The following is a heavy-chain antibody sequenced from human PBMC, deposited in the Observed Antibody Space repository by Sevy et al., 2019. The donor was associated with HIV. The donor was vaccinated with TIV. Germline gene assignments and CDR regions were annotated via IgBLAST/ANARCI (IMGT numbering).Heavy chain of an antibody. J-gene: IGHJ3*02. CDR1: GGSINSGGYY. V-gene: IGHV4-31*03. D-gene: IGHD3-10*01. CDR3: ARVNWGAMVRGLTFLDI. CDR2: IYYSGNT. Sequence: SETLSLTCTVSGGSINSGGYYWSWIRQHPGKGLEWIGHIYYSGNTYFNPSLKSRLSISVDTSKNQFSLKLSSVTAADTAVYYCARVNWGAMVRGLTFLDIWGQGTMVTVSS.